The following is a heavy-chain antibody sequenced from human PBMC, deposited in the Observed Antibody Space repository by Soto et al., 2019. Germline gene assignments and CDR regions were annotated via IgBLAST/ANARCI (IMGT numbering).Heavy chain of an antibody. CDR1: GYTFTSYG. Sequence: QVQLVQSGAEVKKPGASVKVSCKASGYTFTSYGISWVRQAPGQGLEWMGWISAYNGNTNYARKLQDRVTMTTDTSTSTAYMELRSLRSDDTAVYYCARVDYYGSGSDGRGSYYGMDVWGQGTTVTVSS. D-gene: IGHD3-10*01. CDR3: ARVDYYGSGSDGRGSYYGMDV. CDR2: ISAYNGNT. J-gene: IGHJ6*02. V-gene: IGHV1-18*01.